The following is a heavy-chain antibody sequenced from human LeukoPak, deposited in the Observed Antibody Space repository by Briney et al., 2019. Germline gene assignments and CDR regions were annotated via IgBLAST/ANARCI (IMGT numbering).Heavy chain of an antibody. CDR1: GFTFSTCD. J-gene: IGHJ5*02. Sequence: GGSLRLSCAASGFTFSTCDMHWVRQTTGKGLEWVSAIGTGGDTYYSDSVKGRFTISRENARNSLYLQMNSLRAGDTAVYYCARALPGIAAAGTSRWFDPWGQGTLVTVSS. CDR2: IGTGGDT. V-gene: IGHV3-13*01. CDR3: ARALPGIAAAGTSRWFDP. D-gene: IGHD6-13*01.